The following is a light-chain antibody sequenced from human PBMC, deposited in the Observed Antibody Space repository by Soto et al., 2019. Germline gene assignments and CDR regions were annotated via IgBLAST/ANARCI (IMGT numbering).Light chain of an antibody. V-gene: IGKV1-5*03. CDR3: QQCHFYWT. CDR2: KAS. Sequence: DIQMTQSPSTLPASVGDRVTITCRASQTIDNWLAWYQQKTGKVPKLLIYKASSLESGVPSRFSGSGSGTEFTLTISSLQPDDFATYYCQQCHFYWTFGQGTKVEIK. CDR1: QTIDNW. J-gene: IGKJ1*01.